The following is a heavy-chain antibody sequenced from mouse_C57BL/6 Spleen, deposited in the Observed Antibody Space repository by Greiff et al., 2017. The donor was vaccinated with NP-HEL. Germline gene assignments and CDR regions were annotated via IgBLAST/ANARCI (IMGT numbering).Heavy chain of an antibody. J-gene: IGHJ4*01. D-gene: IGHD1-1*01. CDR2: ISYDGSN. V-gene: IGHV3-6*01. Sequence: EVQLVESGPGLVKPSQSLSLTCSVTGYSITSVYYWNWIRQFPGNKLEWMGYISYDGSNNYNPSLKNRISITRDTSKNQFFLKLNSVTTEDTATYYGARGNYYGSSYDAMDYWGQGTSVTVSS. CDR1: GYSITSVYY. CDR3: ARGNYYGSSYDAMDY.